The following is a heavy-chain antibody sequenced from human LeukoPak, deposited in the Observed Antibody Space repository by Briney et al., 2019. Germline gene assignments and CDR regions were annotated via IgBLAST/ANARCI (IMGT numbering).Heavy chain of an antibody. Sequence: GESLKISCKVFGYSFTSYWIGWVRQMPGKGLEWMGIIYPGDSDTRYSPSFQGQVTISADKSISTAYLQWSSLKASDTAMYYCARLMYYDFWSHGTNFDYWGQGTLVTVSS. J-gene: IGHJ4*02. CDR1: GYSFTSYW. CDR3: ARLMYYDFWSHGTNFDY. D-gene: IGHD3-3*01. V-gene: IGHV5-51*01. CDR2: IYPGDSDT.